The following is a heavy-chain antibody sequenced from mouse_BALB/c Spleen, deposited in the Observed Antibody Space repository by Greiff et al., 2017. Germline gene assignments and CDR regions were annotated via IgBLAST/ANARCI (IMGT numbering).Heavy chain of an antibody. V-gene: IGHV5-12-2*01. CDR3: ARHYYGYVRDAMDY. CDR1: GFTFSSYT. J-gene: IGHJ4*01. Sequence: EVQLVESGGGLVQPGGSLKLSCAASGFTFSSYTMSWVRQTPEKRLEWVAYISNGGGSTYYPDTVKGRFTISRDNAKNTLYLQMSSLKSEDTAMYYCARHYYGYVRDAMDYWGQGTSVTVSS. CDR2: ISNGGGST. D-gene: IGHD1-2*01.